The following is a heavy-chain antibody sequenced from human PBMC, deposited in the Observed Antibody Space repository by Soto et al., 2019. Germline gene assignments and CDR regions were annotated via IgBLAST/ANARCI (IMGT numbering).Heavy chain of an antibody. J-gene: IGHJ5*02. CDR1: GYFFAGYW. D-gene: IGHD6-13*01. Sequence: VQLMQSGTEVKKPGESLKISCKGSGYFFAGYWIAWVRQMPGKGLEWMGIIYPDNSNTKYSRSFQGQVTISADKSSSTAYLQWSSLKASDTAIYYCARQGAAVPTVPLIWFDPWGQGTLVTVSS. CDR2: IYPDNSNT. V-gene: IGHV5-51*01. CDR3: ARQGAAVPTVPLIWFDP.